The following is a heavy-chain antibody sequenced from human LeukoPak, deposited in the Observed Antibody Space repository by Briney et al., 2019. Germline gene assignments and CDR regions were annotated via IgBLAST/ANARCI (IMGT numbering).Heavy chain of an antibody. J-gene: IGHJ4*02. Sequence: GGSLRLSCAASGFTFSNYWMTWVRQAPGKGLEWVANIKQDGNEKYYVDSVKGRFTISRDNAKNSLYLQMNSLRAEDTAVYYCARGFSGWSHWGQGTLATVSS. CDR2: IKQDGNEK. V-gene: IGHV3-7*03. CDR3: ARGFSGWSH. CDR1: GFTFSNYW. D-gene: IGHD6-19*01.